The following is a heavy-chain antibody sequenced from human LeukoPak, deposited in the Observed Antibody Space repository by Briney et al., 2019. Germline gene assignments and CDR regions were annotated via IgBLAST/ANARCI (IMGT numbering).Heavy chain of an antibody. V-gene: IGHV1-2*02. Sequence: ASVRVSCKASGYTFTDYYMHWVRQAPGQGFEWMGWINPNDGDTNYAQKFQGRVTMTRDTSISTAHMEVSRLRSDDTAVYYCARANFLYCSSSTCLFDYWGQGTLVTVSS. CDR2: INPNDGDT. CDR3: ARANFLYCSSSTCLFDY. J-gene: IGHJ4*02. D-gene: IGHD2-2*01. CDR1: GYTFTDYY.